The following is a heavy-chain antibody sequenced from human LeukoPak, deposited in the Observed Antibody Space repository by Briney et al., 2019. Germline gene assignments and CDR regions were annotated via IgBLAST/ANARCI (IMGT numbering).Heavy chain of an antibody. CDR2: IWYDGSNK. D-gene: IGHD4-17*01. CDR1: GFTFSSYG. Sequence: PGGSLRLSCAASGFTFSSYGMHWVRQAPGKGLEWVAVIWYDGSNKYYADSVKGRFTISRDNSKNTLYLQMNSLSAEDTAVYYCARDSQPSDYGDISDWFDPWGQGTLVTVSS. CDR3: ARDSQPSDYGDISDWFDP. J-gene: IGHJ5*02. V-gene: IGHV3-33*01.